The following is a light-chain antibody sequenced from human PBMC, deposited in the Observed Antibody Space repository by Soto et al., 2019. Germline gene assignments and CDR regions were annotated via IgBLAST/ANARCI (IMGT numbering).Light chain of an antibody. V-gene: IGKV1-39*01. CDR2: AAS. Sequence: DSQMTQSPSSLSASVGDRVTITCRASQSISSYLNWYQQKPGKAPKLLIYAASRLQSGVPARFSGSGSGTDFTLTISSLQPEDFATYYCQQSYSTPGITFGQGTRLEIK. CDR1: QSISSY. J-gene: IGKJ5*01. CDR3: QQSYSTPGIT.